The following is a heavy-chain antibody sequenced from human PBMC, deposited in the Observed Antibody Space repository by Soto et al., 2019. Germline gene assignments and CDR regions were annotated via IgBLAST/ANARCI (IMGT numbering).Heavy chain of an antibody. V-gene: IGHV3-23*01. CDR3: AKGADCSSTSCYLRGRALNWFDP. D-gene: IGHD2-2*01. CDR2: ISGSGDST. J-gene: IGHJ5*02. Sequence: QRLSCAASGFTFSSYAMSWVRQAPGKGLEWVSAISGSGDSTYYADSVKGRFTISRDNSKNTLYLQMNSLRAEDTAVYYCAKGADCSSTSCYLRGRALNWFDPWGQGTLVTISS. CDR1: GFTFSSYA.